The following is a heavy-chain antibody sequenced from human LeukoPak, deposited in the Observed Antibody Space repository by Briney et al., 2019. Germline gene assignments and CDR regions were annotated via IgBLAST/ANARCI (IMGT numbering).Heavy chain of an antibody. D-gene: IGHD4-17*01. CDR1: GFTFDDHG. CDR3: ARANYGDYTNYYYYMDV. J-gene: IGHJ6*03. Sequence: PGGSLRLSCGPSGFTFDDHGMSWVRQAPGKGLEWVSGINWNGGSTGYADSVKGRFTISRDNAKNSLYLQMNSLRAEDTALYYCARANYGDYTNYYYYMDVWGKGTTVTVSS. CDR2: INWNGGST. V-gene: IGHV3-20*04.